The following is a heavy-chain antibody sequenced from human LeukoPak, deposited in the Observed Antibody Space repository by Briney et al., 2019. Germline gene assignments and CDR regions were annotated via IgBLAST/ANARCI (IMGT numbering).Heavy chain of an antibody. Sequence: PSETLSLTCTVSGCSISSSNSYWGWLRQSPGKGLEWFGSISYSGSTHYNPSLKSRVTISGDPSKTQFSLKLTSVTAADTAMYYCAGQSGSDPDFDHWGQGTLVTVSS. CDR2: ISYSGST. D-gene: IGHD2-21*02. CDR1: GCSISSSNSY. J-gene: IGHJ4*02. V-gene: IGHV4-39*07. CDR3: AGQSGSDPDFDH.